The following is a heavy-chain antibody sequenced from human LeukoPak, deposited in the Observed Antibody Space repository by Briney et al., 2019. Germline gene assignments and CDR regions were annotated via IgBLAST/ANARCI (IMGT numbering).Heavy chain of an antibody. D-gene: IGHD6-19*01. V-gene: IGHV1-3*03. CDR1: GYTFTSYA. CDR3: ARTVRYSSGSLTDLLPYYFDY. CDR2: INTGNGNT. J-gene: IGHJ4*02. Sequence: ASVKVSCKASGYTFTSYAMHWVRQAPGQRLEWMGWINTGNGNTKYSQEFQGRVTITRGTSANTAYMELSSLRSEDMAVYYCARTVRYSSGSLTDLLPYYFDYWGQGTLVTVSS.